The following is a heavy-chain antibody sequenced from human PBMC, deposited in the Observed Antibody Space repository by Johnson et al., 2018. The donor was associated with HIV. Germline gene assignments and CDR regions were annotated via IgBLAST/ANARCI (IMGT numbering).Heavy chain of an antibody. CDR1: GFTFDDYA. Sequence: VQLVESGGGLVQPGRSLRLSCAASGFTFDDYAMHWVRQAPGKGLEWVSGISWNSGSIGYADSVKGRFTISRDNANKSLYLQMNSLRVEDTALYYCARQHLYDSDGQGGGLDIWGQGTMVTVSS. CDR2: ISWNSGSI. CDR3: ARQHLYDSDGQGGGLDI. J-gene: IGHJ3*02. V-gene: IGHV3-9*01. D-gene: IGHD3-22*01.